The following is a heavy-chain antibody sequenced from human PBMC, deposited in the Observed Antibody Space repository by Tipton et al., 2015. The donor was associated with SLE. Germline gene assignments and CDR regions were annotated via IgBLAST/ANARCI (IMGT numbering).Heavy chain of an antibody. Sequence: LRLSCAASGFTFSSYSMNWVRQAPGKGLEWIGEINHSGSTNYKSSLKSRLTISVDTSKNQFSLKLSSVTAADTAVYYCARRGDYSSSWYVAFYYYMDVWGKGITVTVS. CDR3: ARRGDYSSSWYVAFYYYMDV. J-gene: IGHJ6*03. CDR1: GFTFSSYS. V-gene: IGHV4-34*01. D-gene: IGHD6-13*01. CDR2: INHSGST.